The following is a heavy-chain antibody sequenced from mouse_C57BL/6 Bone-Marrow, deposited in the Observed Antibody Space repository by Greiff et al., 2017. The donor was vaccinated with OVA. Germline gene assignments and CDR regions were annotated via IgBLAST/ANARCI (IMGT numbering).Heavy chain of an antibody. J-gene: IGHJ2*01. V-gene: IGHV1-9*01. CDR1: GYTFTGYW. D-gene: IGHD1-1*01. Sequence: VQLQQSGAELMKPGASVKLSCKATGYTFTGYWIEWVKQRPGHGLEWIGAILPGSGSTNYNEKLQGKATFTADTSSNTAYMQLSSLTTEDSAIYYWARGITTVVFDYWGQGTTLTVSS. CDR2: ILPGSGST. CDR3: ARGITTVVFDY.